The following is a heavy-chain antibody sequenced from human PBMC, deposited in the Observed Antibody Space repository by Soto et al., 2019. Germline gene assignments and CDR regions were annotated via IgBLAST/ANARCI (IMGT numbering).Heavy chain of an antibody. V-gene: IGHV3-23*01. CDR1: GFTFSSYA. D-gene: IGHD3-9*01. J-gene: IGHJ5*02. CDR3: ARDPHVLRYFDWLSWFDP. CDR2: ISGSGGST. Sequence: GRSLRLSCAASGFTFSSYAMSWVRQAPGKGLEWVSAISGSGGSTYYADSVKGRFTISRDNSKNTLYLQMNSLRAEDTAVYYCARDPHVLRYFDWLSWFDPWGQGTLVTVSS.